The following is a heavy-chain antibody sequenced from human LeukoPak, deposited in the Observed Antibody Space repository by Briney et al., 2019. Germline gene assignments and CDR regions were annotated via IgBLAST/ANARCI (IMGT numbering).Heavy chain of an antibody. V-gene: IGHV3-21*01. CDR3: ARDLYSYGYASGDY. J-gene: IGHJ4*02. CDR1: GFTFSSYS. CDR2: ISSSSSYI. D-gene: IGHD5-18*01. Sequence: GGSLRLSCAASGFTFSSYSMNWVRQAPGKGLEWVSSISSSSSYIYYADSVKGRFTISRENAKNSLYLQMNSLRAEDTAVYYCARDLYSYGYASGDYWGQGTLVTVSS.